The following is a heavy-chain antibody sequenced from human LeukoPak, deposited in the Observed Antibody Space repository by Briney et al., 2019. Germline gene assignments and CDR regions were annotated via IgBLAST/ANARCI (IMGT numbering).Heavy chain of an antibody. V-gene: IGHV3-74*01. D-gene: IGHD6-13*01. CDR1: GFTFSSYW. CDR3: ARGGPIAAAGGYFDY. J-gene: IGHJ4*02. CDR2: INSDGSST. Sequence: GGSLRLSCAASGFTFSSYWMHWVRQAPGKGLVWVSRINSDGSSTGYADSVKGRFTISRDNAKNTLYLQMNSLRAEDTAVYYCARGGPIAAAGGYFDYWGQGTLVTVSS.